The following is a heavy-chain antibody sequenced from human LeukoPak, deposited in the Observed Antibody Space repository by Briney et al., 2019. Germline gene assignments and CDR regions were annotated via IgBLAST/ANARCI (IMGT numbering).Heavy chain of an antibody. CDR3: AKGIAVAGPLDS. V-gene: IGHV3-33*06. CDR2: IWYDGSNK. J-gene: IGHJ4*02. Sequence: GGSVRLSCAASGYTFSSYGMHWVRQAPGKGLEWVAVIWYDGSNKYYADSVKGRFTISRDNSKNTLYLQMNSLRAEDTAVYYCAKGIAVAGPLDSWGQGTLVTVSS. CDR1: GYTFSSYG. D-gene: IGHD6-19*01.